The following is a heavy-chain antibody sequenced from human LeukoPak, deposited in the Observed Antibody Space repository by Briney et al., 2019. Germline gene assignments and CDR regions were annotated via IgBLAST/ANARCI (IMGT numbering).Heavy chain of an antibody. J-gene: IGHJ3*02. V-gene: IGHV1-3*01. CDR2: INAGNGNT. CDR1: GYTFTSYS. Sequence: ASVKVSCKASGYTFTSYSIHWVRQAPGQKLEWMGWINAGNGNTEYSQNFQGRVTITRDTSASTSYMELSSLRSEDTAVYYCARDRALDIWGQGTMVTVSS. CDR3: ARDRALDI.